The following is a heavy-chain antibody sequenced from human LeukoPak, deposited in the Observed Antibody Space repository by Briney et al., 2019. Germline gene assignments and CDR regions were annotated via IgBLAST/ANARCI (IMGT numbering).Heavy chain of an antibody. Sequence: GGSLRLSCAASGFTFSTYAVHWVRQAPGKGLEGVALISSDGTNKYYADSVKGRFTISRDNSKDTLFLLMDSLRVEDTALYYCARAPSSMYNSGPDYWGQGTLVTVSS. CDR1: GFTFSTYA. CDR2: ISSDGTNK. V-gene: IGHV3-30-3*01. D-gene: IGHD5-12*01. J-gene: IGHJ4*02. CDR3: ARAPSSMYNSGPDY.